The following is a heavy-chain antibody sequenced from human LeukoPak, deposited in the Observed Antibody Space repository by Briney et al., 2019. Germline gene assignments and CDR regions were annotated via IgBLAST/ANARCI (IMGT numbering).Heavy chain of an antibody. V-gene: IGHV3-21*01. CDR3: ARDTVVIAIIGFDY. Sequence: PGGSLRLSCAASGFTFSYYSMNWVRQAPGKGLEWVSSISSSSNYIYYADSVKGRFTISRDNAKNSLYLQMNSLRAEDTAVYYCARDTVVIAIIGFDYWGQGTLVTV. J-gene: IGHJ4*02. D-gene: IGHD2-21*01. CDR1: GFTFSYYS. CDR2: ISSSSNYI.